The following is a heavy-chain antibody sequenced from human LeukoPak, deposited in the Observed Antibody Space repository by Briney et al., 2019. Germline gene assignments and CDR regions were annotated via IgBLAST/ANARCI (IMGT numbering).Heavy chain of an antibody. CDR1: GFTFSSYG. V-gene: IGHV3-74*01. CDR3: VRDNRSYNFDY. J-gene: IGHJ4*02. CDR2: FRSYGSTT. Sequence: GGSLRLSCAASGFTFSSYGMSWVRQAPGKGLEWVSHFRSYGSTTSIADSAKGRFTISRDNAKNTVYLQMNSLRAEETAVYYCVRDNRSYNFDYWGQGTLVTVSS. D-gene: IGHD1-26*01.